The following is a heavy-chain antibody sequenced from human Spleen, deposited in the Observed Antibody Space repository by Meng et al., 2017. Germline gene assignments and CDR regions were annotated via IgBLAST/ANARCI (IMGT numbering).Heavy chain of an antibody. CDR1: GFTFNSYP. J-gene: IGHJ4*02. D-gene: IGHD3-10*01. CDR2: ISSNGGST. Sequence: LSLTCAASGFTFNSYPMQWVRQAPGKGLEYVSLISSNGGSTYYANSVKGRFTISRDNSKNTLYLQMGSLRAEDMAVYYCARVVRGIIMGYFDFWGQGTVVTVSS. CDR3: ARVVRGIIMGYFDF. V-gene: IGHV3-64*01.